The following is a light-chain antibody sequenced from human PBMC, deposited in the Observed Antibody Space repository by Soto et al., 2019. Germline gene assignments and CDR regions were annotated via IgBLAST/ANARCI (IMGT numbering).Light chain of an antibody. J-gene: IGKJ2*01. V-gene: IGKV1D-12*01. CDR1: QGVSTW. Sequence: DIQMTQSPASVSASVGDRVTITCRASQGVSTWVAWFQQKPGQAPKLLIYAAFLLQSGVPSRFSGSGSGTEFTLTISSLQPEDFATYYCQQANSFPVSFGQGTKLEI. CDR3: QQANSFPVS. CDR2: AAF.